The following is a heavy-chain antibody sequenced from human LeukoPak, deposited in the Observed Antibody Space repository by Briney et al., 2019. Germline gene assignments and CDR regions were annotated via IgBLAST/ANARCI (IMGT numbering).Heavy chain of an antibody. CDR3: VPTVTGRQS. Sequence: GGSLRLSCAASGFTFNTYSMNWVRQAPGKGLEWVSSISDNSYYIYYSDSVEGRFTISRDNSKNTLYLQMNSLRVEDTAVYYCVPTVTGRQSWGQGTLVTVSS. V-gene: IGHV3-21*04. CDR2: ISDNSYYI. J-gene: IGHJ4*02. D-gene: IGHD4-17*01. CDR1: GFTFNTYS.